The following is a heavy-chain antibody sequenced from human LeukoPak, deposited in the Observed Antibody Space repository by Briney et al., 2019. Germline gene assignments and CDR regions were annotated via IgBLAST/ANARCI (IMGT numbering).Heavy chain of an antibody. CDR2: IYYSGST. D-gene: IGHD6-13*01. CDR1: GGSISSGGYY. J-gene: IGHJ5*02. CDR3: ARGGSSGSFDP. V-gene: IGHV4-31*03. Sequence: PSETLSLTCTVSGGSISSGGYYWSWIRQPPGKGLEWIGYIYYSGSTYYNPSLKSRVTISVDTSKNQFSLKLSSVTAADTAVYYCARGGSSGSFDPWGQGTLVTVSS.